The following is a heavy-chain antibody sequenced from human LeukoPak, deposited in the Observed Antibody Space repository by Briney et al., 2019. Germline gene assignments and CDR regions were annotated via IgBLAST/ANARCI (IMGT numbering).Heavy chain of an antibody. Sequence: GGSLRLSCAASGFTFSTSAMNWVRQAPGKGLEWVSVIGGSGDTTYYADSVRGRFTISRDNFKNTLYLQMNSLTAEDTAIYYCAKGKSLPHYYYYGMDVWGQGTTVTASS. CDR2: IGGSGDTT. J-gene: IGHJ6*02. CDR3: AKGKSLPHYYYYGMDV. V-gene: IGHV3-23*01. CDR1: GFTFSTSA.